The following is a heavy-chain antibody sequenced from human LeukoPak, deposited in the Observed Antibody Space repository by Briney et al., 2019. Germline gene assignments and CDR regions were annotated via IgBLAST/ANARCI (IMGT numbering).Heavy chain of an antibody. CDR3: ARVVVVVAATPEGGDYFDY. CDR2: ISYDGSNK. J-gene: IGHJ4*02. Sequence: GGSLRLSCAASGFTFSNYAMHWVRQAPGKGLEWVAVISYDGSNKYYADSVKGRFTISRDNSKNTLYLQMNSLRAEDTAVYYCARVVVVVAATPEGGDYFDYWGQGTLVTVSS. CDR1: GFTFSNYA. V-gene: IGHV3-30-3*01. D-gene: IGHD2-15*01.